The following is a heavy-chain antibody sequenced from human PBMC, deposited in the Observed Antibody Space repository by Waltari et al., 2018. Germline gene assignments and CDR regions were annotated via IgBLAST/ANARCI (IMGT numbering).Heavy chain of an antibody. CDR1: GGTFSSYA. Sequence: QVQLVQSGAEVKKPGSSVKVSCKASGGTFSSYAISWVRQATGQGLEWMGRIIPIFGTGNYAQKFQGRVTITADNTTSTAYMELSSLRAEDTAVYYCARGPHYDFEWYFDYWGQGTLVTVSS. CDR3: ARGPHYDFEWYFDY. J-gene: IGHJ4*02. D-gene: IGHD3-3*01. CDR2: IIPIFGTG. V-gene: IGHV1-69*08.